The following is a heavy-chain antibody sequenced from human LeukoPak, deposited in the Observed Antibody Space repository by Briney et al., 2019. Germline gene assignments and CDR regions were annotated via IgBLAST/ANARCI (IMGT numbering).Heavy chain of an antibody. J-gene: IGHJ5*02. V-gene: IGHV1-3*01. CDR2: INAGNGNT. CDR1: GYTFTSYA. D-gene: IGHD6-19*01. Sequence: ASVKVSCKASGYTFTSYAMHWVRQAPGQRLEWMGWINAGNGNTKYSQKFQGRVTITRDTSASTAYMELSSLRSEDTAVYYCALAYSSGWYYWFDPWGQGTLVTVSS. CDR3: ALAYSSGWYYWFDP.